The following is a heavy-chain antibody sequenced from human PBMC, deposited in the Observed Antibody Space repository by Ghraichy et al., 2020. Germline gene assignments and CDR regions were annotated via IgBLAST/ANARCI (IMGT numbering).Heavy chain of an antibody. V-gene: IGHV1-18*01. CDR1: GYTFTSYG. J-gene: IGHJ6*02. CDR2: ISAYNGNT. D-gene: IGHD2-2*02. CDR3: ARDEDIVVVPAAIRGYYYYYGMDV. Sequence: ASVKVSCKASGYTFTSYGISWVRQAPGQGLEWMGWISAYNGNTNYAQKLQGRVTMTTDTSTSTAYMELRSLRSDDTAVYYCARDEDIVVVPAAIRGYYYYYGMDVLGQGTTVTVSS.